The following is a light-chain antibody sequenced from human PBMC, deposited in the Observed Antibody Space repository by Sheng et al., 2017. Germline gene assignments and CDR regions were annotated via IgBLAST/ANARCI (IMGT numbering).Light chain of an antibody. CDR1: HDIGNS. Sequence: DIQMTQSPSSLSASVGDRVTITCRASHDIGNSLAWFQQKPGRAPKSLIYAASSLQSGVPSKFSGSGSGTDFTLTFNSLQPEDFATYYCQQYRSYPLTFGGGTQVEIK. CDR3: QQYRSYPLT. J-gene: IGKJ4*01. CDR2: AAS. V-gene: IGKV1-16*02.